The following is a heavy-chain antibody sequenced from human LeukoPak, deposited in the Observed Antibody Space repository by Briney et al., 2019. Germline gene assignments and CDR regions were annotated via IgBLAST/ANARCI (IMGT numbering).Heavy chain of an antibody. CDR3: AKGGTSYLDY. CDR2: IRYDGSNK. V-gene: IGHV3-30*02. CDR1: GFTSSSYG. J-gene: IGHJ4*02. D-gene: IGHD2-2*01. Sequence: GGSLRLSCAASGFTSSSYGMHWVRQAPGKGLEWVAFIRYDGSNKYYADSVKGRFTISRDNSKNTLYLQMNSLRAEDTAVYYCAKGGTSYLDYWGQGTLVTVSS.